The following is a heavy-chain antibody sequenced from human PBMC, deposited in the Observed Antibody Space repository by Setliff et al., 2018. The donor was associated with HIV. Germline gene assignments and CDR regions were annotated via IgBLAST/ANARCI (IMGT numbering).Heavy chain of an antibody. CDR2: IYTTGST. Sequence: KSSETLSLTCTVSGGSITSYYWTWIRQPAGKGLEWIGRIYTTGSTNYNPSLKSRGTMSVDASKNQFSLKLTSVTAADTAVYYCARVPFTTGFDYWGQGILVTVSS. CDR3: ARVPFTTGFDY. CDR1: GGSITSYY. D-gene: IGHD3-3*01. V-gene: IGHV4-4*07. J-gene: IGHJ4*02.